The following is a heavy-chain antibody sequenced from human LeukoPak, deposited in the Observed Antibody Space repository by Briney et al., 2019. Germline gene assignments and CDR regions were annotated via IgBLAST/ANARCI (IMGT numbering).Heavy chain of an antibody. CDR1: GFTFSKYW. V-gene: IGHV3-74*01. J-gene: IGHJ4*02. CDR3: ATKQWLAPPPDS. Sequence: GSLRLSCAASGFTFSKYWMLWVRQAPGKGLESVSRINTDGTVTTYADSVKGRFTASRDNADNTMFLQMNSVRDEDTAVYYCATKQWLAPPPDSWGQGTPVTVSS. D-gene: IGHD6-19*01. CDR2: INTDGTVT.